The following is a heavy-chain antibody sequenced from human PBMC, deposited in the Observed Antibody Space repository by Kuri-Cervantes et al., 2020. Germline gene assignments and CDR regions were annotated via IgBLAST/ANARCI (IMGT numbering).Heavy chain of an antibody. D-gene: IGHD2-2*01. CDR1: GGSISSYY. V-gene: IGHV4-59*01. Sequence: GSLRLSCTVSGGSISSYYWGWVRQPPGKGLEWIAYIFYAGNPTYNPSLTSRATISVDASRNQFSLRLTSVTAADTAVYYCARVPSCTSTTCFGFDYWGQGTLVTVSS. CDR2: IFYAGNP. J-gene: IGHJ4*02. CDR3: ARVPSCTSTTCFGFDY.